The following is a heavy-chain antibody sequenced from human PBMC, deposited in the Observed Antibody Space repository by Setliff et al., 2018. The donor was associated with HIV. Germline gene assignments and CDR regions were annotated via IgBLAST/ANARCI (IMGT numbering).Heavy chain of an antibody. CDR1: GYTFTGYY. D-gene: IGHD3-10*01. Sequence: ASVKVSCKASGYTFTGYYMHRVRQAPGQGLEWMGRINPYSGGTNYAQKFQGRVTMTRDTSVSTAYMELSRLRSDDTAVYYCARDWNYYGSGSYPGYWGQGTLVTVSS. V-gene: IGHV1-2*06. J-gene: IGHJ4*02. CDR2: INPYSGGT. CDR3: ARDWNYYGSGSYPGY.